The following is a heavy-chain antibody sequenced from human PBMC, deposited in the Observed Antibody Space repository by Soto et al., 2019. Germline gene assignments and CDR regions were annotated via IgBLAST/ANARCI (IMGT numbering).Heavy chain of an antibody. V-gene: IGHV4-59*08. D-gene: IGHD5-12*01. CDR3: ARYNEMATSHFDY. CDR2: IYYSGST. CDR1: GGSISSYY. Sequence: SETLSLTCTVSGGSISSYYWSWIRQPPGKGLEWIGYIYYSGSTNYNPSLKSRVTISVDTSKNQFSLKLSSVTAADTAVYYCARYNEMATSHFDYWGQGILVTVSS. J-gene: IGHJ4*02.